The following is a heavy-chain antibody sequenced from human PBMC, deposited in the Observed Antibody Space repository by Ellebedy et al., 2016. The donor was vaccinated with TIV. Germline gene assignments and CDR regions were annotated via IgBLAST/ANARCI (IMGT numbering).Heavy chain of an antibody. V-gene: IGHV4-61*01. J-gene: IGHJ4*02. CDR2: IYYSGST. CDR1: GGSVSSGSYY. CDR3: AREAIGWSPSGAPFDY. Sequence: SETLSLTXTVSGGSVSSGSYYWSWIRQPPGKGLEWIGYIYYSGSTNYNPSLKSRVTISVDTSKNQFSLKLSSVTAADTAVYYCAREAIGWSPSGAPFDYWGQGTLVTVSS. D-gene: IGHD6-19*01.